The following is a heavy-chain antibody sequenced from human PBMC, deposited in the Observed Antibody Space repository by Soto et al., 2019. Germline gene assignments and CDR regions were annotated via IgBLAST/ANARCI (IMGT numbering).Heavy chain of an antibody. CDR2: ISAYNGNT. J-gene: IGHJ6*02. CDR3: ARYCSVGSCYPHYYYGIDV. V-gene: IGHV1-18*01. CDR1: GYTFPSYG. D-gene: IGHD2-15*01. Sequence: QVQLVQSGAEVKKPGASVKVSCKASGYTFPSYGISWVRQAPGQGLEWMGWISAYNGNTNYAQKLQGRVTMTTDTPTITAYMELRSLRSDDTAVYCCARYCSVGSCYPHYYYGIDVWGQGTTVTVSS.